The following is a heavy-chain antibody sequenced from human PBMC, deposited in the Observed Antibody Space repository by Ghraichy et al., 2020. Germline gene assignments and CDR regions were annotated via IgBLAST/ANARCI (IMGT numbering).Heavy chain of an antibody. Sequence: GESLNISCAASGLTFTGYSMSWVRQAPGKGLEWVSYISSSSSTIYFADSVRGRFTISRDNAKNSLYLQMDSLRAEDTAMYYCTRENYYYDSSGYYFFDQWGQGTLVTVSS. CDR3: TRENYYYDSSGYYFFDQ. V-gene: IGHV3-48*01. CDR1: GLTFTGYS. D-gene: IGHD3-22*01. J-gene: IGHJ4*02. CDR2: ISSSSSTI.